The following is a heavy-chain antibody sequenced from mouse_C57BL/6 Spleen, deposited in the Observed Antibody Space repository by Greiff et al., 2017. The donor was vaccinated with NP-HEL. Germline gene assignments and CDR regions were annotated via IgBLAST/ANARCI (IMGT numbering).Heavy chain of an antibody. Sequence: QVQLQQSGAELVKPGASVKMSCKASGYTFTSYWITWVKQRPGQGLEWIGDIYPGSGSTNYNEKFKSKATLTVDTSSSTAYMQLSSLTSEDSAVYYCARGYYGVYAMDYWGQGTSVTVSS. V-gene: IGHV1-55*01. D-gene: IGHD1-1*01. CDR1: GYTFTSYW. J-gene: IGHJ4*01. CDR3: ARGYYGVYAMDY. CDR2: IYPGSGST.